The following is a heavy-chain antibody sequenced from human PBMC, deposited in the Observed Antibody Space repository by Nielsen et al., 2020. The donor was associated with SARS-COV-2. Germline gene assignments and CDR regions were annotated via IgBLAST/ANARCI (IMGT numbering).Heavy chain of an antibody. J-gene: IGHJ4*02. CDR1: GFTFSTYA. CDR2: IVGSGGST. V-gene: IGHV3-23*01. CDR3: AKDWAGGSGSYPSLDY. Sequence: GESLKISCAASGFTFSTYAMSWVRQAPGKGLEWVSGIVGSGGSTYYADSVKGRFTISRDNSKNTLYLQMSSLRAEDTAIYYCAKDWAGGSGSYPSLDYWGRGTQVTVSS. D-gene: IGHD3-10*01.